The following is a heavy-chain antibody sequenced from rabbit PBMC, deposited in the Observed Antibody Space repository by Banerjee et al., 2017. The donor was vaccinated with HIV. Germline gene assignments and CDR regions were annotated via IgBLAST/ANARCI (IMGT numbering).Heavy chain of an antibody. J-gene: IGHJ4*01. D-gene: IGHD4-1*01. CDR3: ARDLAGVTGWNFNL. V-gene: IGHV1S43*01. CDR2: INTISGDT. CDR1: GFSFNNGYV. Sequence: QEQLVESGGDLVKPEGSLTLTCTASGFSFNNGYVMCWVRQAPGKGLEWIACINTISGDTVYATWAKGRFTISSSTSLNSVDLKMTSLTAADTATYFCARDLAGVTGWNFNLWGPGTLVTVS.